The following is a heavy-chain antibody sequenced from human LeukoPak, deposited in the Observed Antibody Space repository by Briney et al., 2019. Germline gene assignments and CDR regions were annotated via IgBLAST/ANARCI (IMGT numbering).Heavy chain of an antibody. CDR2: ISADSGQT. CDR1: GYTYTTYG. CDR3: ARDRGMAAADSFDP. J-gene: IGHJ5*02. V-gene: IGHV1-18*01. Sequence: ASVKVSFKASGYTYTTYGISWVRQAPGQGLEWMGWISADSGQTNYAQKAQGRVTITSDTSTSTAYMELRSLRSDDTAVYYCARDRGMAAADSFDPWGQGTLVTVSS. D-gene: IGHD6-13*01.